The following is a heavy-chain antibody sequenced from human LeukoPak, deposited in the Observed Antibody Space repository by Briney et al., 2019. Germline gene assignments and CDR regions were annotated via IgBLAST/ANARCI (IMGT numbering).Heavy chain of an antibody. D-gene: IGHD3-22*01. CDR3: ALGERGNYYDSSGYSAGY. CDR1: GFTFSSYG. J-gene: IGHJ4*02. V-gene: IGHV3-30*02. Sequence: PGGSLRLSCAASGFTFSSYGMHWVRQAPGKGLEWVAFIRYDGSNKYYADSVKGRFTISRDNAKNSLYLQMNSLRAEDTAVYYCALGERGNYYDSSGYSAGYWGQGTLVTVS. CDR2: IRYDGSNK.